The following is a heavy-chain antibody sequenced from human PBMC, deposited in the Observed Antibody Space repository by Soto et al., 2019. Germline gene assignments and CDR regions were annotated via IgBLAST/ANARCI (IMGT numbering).Heavy chain of an antibody. Sequence: EVQLVEPGGGLVKPGGSLRLSCAASGLTFSNAWMSWVRQAPGKGLEWVGRIKSKTDGGTTDYAAPVKGRFTISRDDSKNTLYLQMNSLKTEDTAVYYFTTNSEYSSSSLYMDVWGKGTTVTVSS. CDR2: IKSKTDGGTT. J-gene: IGHJ6*03. CDR3: TTNSEYSSSSLYMDV. D-gene: IGHD6-6*01. V-gene: IGHV3-15*01. CDR1: GLTFSNAW.